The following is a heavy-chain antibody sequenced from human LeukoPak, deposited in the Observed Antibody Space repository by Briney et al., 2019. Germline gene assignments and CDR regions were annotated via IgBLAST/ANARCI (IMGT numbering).Heavy chain of an antibody. V-gene: IGHV4-39*07. Sequence: SETLSLTCTVSGGSISGSSYYWGWIRQPPGRGLEWIGSIYYSGSTYYNPSLKSRVTISVDTSKNQFSLKLSSVTAADTAVYYCAREPSYYYGMDVWGQGTTVTVSS. J-gene: IGHJ6*02. CDR3: AREPSYYYGMDV. CDR2: IYYSGST. CDR1: GGSISGSSYY.